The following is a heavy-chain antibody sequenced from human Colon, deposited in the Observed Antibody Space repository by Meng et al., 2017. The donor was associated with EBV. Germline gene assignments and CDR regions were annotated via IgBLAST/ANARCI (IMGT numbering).Heavy chain of an antibody. CDR3: ARGGTPWLAADY. J-gene: IGHJ4*02. D-gene: IGHD6-19*01. CDR1: GYTFSSYS. Sequence: VQLVQSGPEVKKPXASXKVSCKSSGYTFSSYSISWVRQAPGQGLEWMGWLSANNNNRNYAQSFQGRVTMTTDTSTSTAYMELRSLRSDDTAVYYCARGGTPWLAADYWGQGTLVTVSS. CDR2: LSANNNNR. V-gene: IGHV1-18*01.